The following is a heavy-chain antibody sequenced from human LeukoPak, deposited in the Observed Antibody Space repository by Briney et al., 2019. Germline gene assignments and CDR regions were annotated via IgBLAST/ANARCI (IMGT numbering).Heavy chain of an antibody. D-gene: IGHD2-21*02. CDR1: GFTFSNYW. V-gene: IGHV3-7*01. CDR3: ARAATAGTVDY. J-gene: IGHJ4*02. Sequence: GGSLRLSCAASGFTFSNYWMSWVRQTPGKGLEWVANINQDGSGEYYVDSVKGRFSISRDNVKNSLFLQMNSLTAEDTAVYYCARAATAGTVDYWGQGTLVTVSS. CDR2: INQDGSGE.